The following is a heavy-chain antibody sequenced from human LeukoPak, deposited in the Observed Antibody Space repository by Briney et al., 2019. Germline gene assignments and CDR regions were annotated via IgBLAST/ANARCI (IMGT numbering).Heavy chain of an antibody. D-gene: IGHD1-26*01. V-gene: IGHV3-21*01. Sequence: PGGSLRLSCAASGFTFSKYNMNWVRQAPGKGLERVSSISSSSSYIYYADSVKGRFTISRDNAKNSLYLQMNSLRAEDTAVYHCARDLPRIAGVSDFDYWGQGTLVTVSS. CDR3: ARDLPRIAGVSDFDY. CDR1: GFTFSKYN. J-gene: IGHJ4*02. CDR2: ISSSSSYI.